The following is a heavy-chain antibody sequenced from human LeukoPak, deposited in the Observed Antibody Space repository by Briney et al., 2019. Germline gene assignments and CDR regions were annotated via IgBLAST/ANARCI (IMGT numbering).Heavy chain of an antibody. V-gene: IGHV3-23*01. CDR2: ISGSGGST. Sequence: PGGSLRLSCVASGVTLSNYAMSWVRQAPGKGLEWVSAISGSGGSTYYADSVKGRFTISRDNSKNTLYLQMNSLRAEDTAVYYCAKDVAFGGVIPDHDAFDIWGQGTMVTVSS. CDR1: GVTLSNYA. CDR3: AKDVAFGGVIPDHDAFDI. J-gene: IGHJ3*02. D-gene: IGHD3-16*01.